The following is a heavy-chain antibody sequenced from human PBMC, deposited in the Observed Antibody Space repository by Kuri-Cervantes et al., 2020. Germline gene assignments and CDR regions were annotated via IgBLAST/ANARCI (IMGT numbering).Heavy chain of an antibody. J-gene: IGHJ3*02. CDR3: ARIVGALHAFDI. D-gene: IGHD1-26*01. Sequence: SETLSLTCAVYGGSFSGYYWSWIRQPPGKGLEWIGRIYTSGSTNYNPSLKSRVTMSVDTSKNQFSLKLSSVTAADTAVYYCARIVGALHAFDIWGQGTMVTVSS. CDR2: IYTSGST. CDR1: GGSFSGYY. V-gene: IGHV4-59*10.